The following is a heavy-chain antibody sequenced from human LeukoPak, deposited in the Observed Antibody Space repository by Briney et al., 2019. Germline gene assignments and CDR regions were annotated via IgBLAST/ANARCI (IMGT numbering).Heavy chain of an antibody. J-gene: IGHJ6*02. CDR1: GFTFSSYW. V-gene: IGHV3-7*01. CDR2: IKQDGSEK. D-gene: IGHD4-17*01. Sequence: PGGSLRLSCAASGFTFSSYWMSWVRQAPGKGLEWVANIKQDGSEKYYVDSVKGRFTISRDNAKNSLYLQMNSLRAEDTAVYYCARPSIPYGDYDYYYYYGMDVWGQGTTVTVSS. CDR3: ARPSIPYGDYDYYYYYGMDV.